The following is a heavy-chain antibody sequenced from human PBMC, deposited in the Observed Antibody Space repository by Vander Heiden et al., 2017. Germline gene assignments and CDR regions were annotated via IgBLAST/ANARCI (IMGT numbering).Heavy chain of an antibody. V-gene: IGHV3-30*01. Sequence: QVQLVESGGGVVQPGRSLRLSCAASGFTFSSYAMHWVRQAPGKGLEWVAAISYDGSNKYYADSVKGRFTISRDNSKNTLYLQMNSLRAEDSAVYYCARDNARVYFDYWGQGTLVTVSS. D-gene: IGHD2-2*01. CDR2: ISYDGSNK. CDR3: ARDNARVYFDY. CDR1: GFTFSSYA. J-gene: IGHJ4*02.